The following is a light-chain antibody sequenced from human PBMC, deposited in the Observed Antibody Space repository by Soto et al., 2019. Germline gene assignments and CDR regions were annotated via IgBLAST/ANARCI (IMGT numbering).Light chain of an antibody. CDR3: QQYHNWPPWT. CDR1: QSVSNN. V-gene: IGKV3-15*01. J-gene: IGKJ1*01. CDR2: GAS. Sequence: IVLTQSPATLSLSPVDRATLSCRHIQSVSNNYLAWYQQKPGQAPRLLIYGASTRATGIPARFSGSGPGTEFTLTITSLQSEDVAVYYCQQYHNWPPWTFGQGTKVDIK.